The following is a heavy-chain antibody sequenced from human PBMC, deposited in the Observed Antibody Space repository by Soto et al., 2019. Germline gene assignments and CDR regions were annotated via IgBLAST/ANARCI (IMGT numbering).Heavy chain of an antibody. CDR1: GFTFSSYS. D-gene: IGHD5-12*01. V-gene: IGHV3-21*01. CDR2: ISSSSSYI. J-gene: IGHJ2*01. CDR3: ASVYSGYDPFWYIDR. Sequence: GSLRLSCAASGFTFSSYSMNWVRQAPGKGLEWVSSISSSSSYIYYADSVKGRFTISRDNAKNSLYLQMNSLRAEDTAVYYCASVYSGYDPFWYIDRWGRGTLVSVSS.